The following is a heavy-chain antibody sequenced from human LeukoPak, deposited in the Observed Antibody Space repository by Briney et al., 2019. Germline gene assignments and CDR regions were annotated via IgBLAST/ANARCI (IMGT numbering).Heavy chain of an antibody. CDR2: IIPILGIA. CDR3: ARVGRDGYNYRFDY. Sequence: SVKVSCKASGGSFNSYVITWVRQAPGQGLEWMGRIIPILGIANYAQKFQGRVTITADKSTSTAYMELSSLRSEDTAVYYCARVGRDGYNYRFDYWGQGTLVTVSS. CDR1: GGSFNSYV. D-gene: IGHD5-24*01. J-gene: IGHJ4*02. V-gene: IGHV1-69*04.